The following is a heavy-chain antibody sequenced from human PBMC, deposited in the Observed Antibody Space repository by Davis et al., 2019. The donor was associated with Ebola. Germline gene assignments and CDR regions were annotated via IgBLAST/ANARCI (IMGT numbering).Heavy chain of an antibody. CDR1: GFTFSGYE. CDR2: IGSRGRTI. V-gene: IGHV3-48*03. Sequence: PGGSLRLSCVASGFTFSGYEMNWVRQAPGKGLEWVSYIGSRGRTIHYADSVKGRFTISRDNAKNSLYLQMNSLRAEDTAVYYCAGPLTDYQDDRWGQGTLVTVTS. CDR3: AGPLTDYQDDR. J-gene: IGHJ4*02. D-gene: IGHD3-22*01.